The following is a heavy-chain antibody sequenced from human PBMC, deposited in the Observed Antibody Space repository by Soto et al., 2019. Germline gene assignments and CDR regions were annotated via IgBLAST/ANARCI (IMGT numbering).Heavy chain of an antibody. CDR3: ARGRSSCYYSDWFDP. Sequence: QLQLQESGSGLVKPSQTLSLTCAVSGGSISSGGYSWSWIRQPPGKGLEWIGYIYHSGSTYYNPSLQGRVTISVDRSKNQFSLKLSSVTAADTAGYYCARGRSSCYYSDWFDPWGQGTLVTVS. CDR1: GGSISSGGYS. CDR2: IYHSGST. J-gene: IGHJ5*02. V-gene: IGHV4-30-2*01. D-gene: IGHD3-22*01.